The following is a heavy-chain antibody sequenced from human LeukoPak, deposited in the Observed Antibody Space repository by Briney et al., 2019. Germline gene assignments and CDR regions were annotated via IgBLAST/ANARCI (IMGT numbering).Heavy chain of an antibody. CDR3: ARFSIPANWFDP. V-gene: IGHV1-18*01. Sequence: ASVKVSCKASGYTFTSYGISWVRQAPGQDLEWMGWISAYNGNTNYAQNLQGRVTMTTDTSTRIAYMELRSLGSDDTAVYYCARFSIPANWFDPWGQGTLVTVSS. J-gene: IGHJ5*02. CDR1: GYTFTSYG. D-gene: IGHD6-25*01. CDR2: ISAYNGNT.